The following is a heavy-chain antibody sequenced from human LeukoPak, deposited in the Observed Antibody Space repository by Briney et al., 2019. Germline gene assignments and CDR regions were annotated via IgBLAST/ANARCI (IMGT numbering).Heavy chain of an antibody. V-gene: IGHV4-34*01. Sequence: SETLSLTCAVYGGSFSGYYWSWIRQPPGKGLEWIGEINRSGSTNYNPSLKSRVTISVDTSKNQFSLKLSSVTAADTAVYYCARGSDSSGYYLDYWGQGTLVTVSS. J-gene: IGHJ4*02. CDR2: INRSGST. CDR1: GGSFSGYY. CDR3: ARGSDSSGYYLDY. D-gene: IGHD3-22*01.